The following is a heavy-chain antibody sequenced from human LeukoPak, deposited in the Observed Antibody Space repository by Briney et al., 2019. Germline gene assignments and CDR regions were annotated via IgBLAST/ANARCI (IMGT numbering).Heavy chain of an antibody. CDR2: IYHSGST. Sequence: PSETLSLTCTVSGGSISSYSWSWIRQPPGKGLEWIGYIYHSGSTYYNPSLKSRVTISVDRSKNQFSLKLSSVTAADTAVYYCARGPDCSGGSCYLGYWGQGTLLTVSS. CDR1: GGSISSYS. CDR3: ARGPDCSGGSCYLGY. J-gene: IGHJ4*02. V-gene: IGHV4-30-2*01. D-gene: IGHD2-15*01.